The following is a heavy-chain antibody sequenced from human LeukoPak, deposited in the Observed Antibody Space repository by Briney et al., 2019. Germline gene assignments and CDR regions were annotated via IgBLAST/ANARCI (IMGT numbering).Heavy chain of an antibody. CDR1: GYTFTDYY. CDR3: ATNPERGVVTNDY. V-gene: IGHV1-69-2*01. J-gene: IGHJ4*02. Sequence: ASVKISCKVSGYTFTDYYMHWVQQAPGKGLEWMGLVDPEDGETIYAEKFQGRVTITADTSTDTAYMELSSLRSEDTAVYYCATNPERGVVTNDYWGQGTLVTVSS. D-gene: IGHD3-3*01. CDR2: VDPEDGET.